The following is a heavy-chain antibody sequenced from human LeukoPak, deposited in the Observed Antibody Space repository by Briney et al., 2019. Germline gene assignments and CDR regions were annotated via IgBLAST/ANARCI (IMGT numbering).Heavy chain of an antibody. Sequence: SETLSLTCPVYGGSFSGYYWSWIPQPPGKGLEWIGEINHSGSTNYNPSLKSRVTISVDTSKNQFSLKLSSVTAADTAAYYCARLSAFSGYSSGWPKKYDYWGQGTLVTVSS. V-gene: IGHV4-34*01. CDR1: GGSFSGYY. J-gene: IGHJ4*02. D-gene: IGHD6-19*01. CDR2: INHSGST. CDR3: ARLSAFSGYSSGWPKKYDY.